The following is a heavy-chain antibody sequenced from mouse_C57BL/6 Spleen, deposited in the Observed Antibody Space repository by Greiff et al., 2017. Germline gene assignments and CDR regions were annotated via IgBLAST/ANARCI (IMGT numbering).Heavy chain of an antibody. CDR2: INPNNGGN. Sequence: VQLQQSGPELVKPGASVKMSCKASGYTFTDYNMHWVKQSHGKSLEWIGYINPNNGGNSYNQKFKGKATLTVNKSSRTAYMALRSLTSEDSAVYYCARIYYGYYEFAYWGQGTLVTVSA. D-gene: IGHD2-3*01. CDR1: GYTFTDYN. J-gene: IGHJ3*01. V-gene: IGHV1-22*01. CDR3: ARIYYGYYEFAY.